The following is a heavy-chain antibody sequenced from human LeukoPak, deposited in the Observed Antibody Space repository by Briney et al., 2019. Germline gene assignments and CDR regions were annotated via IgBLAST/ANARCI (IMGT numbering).Heavy chain of an antibody. CDR2: INPSGGST. Sequence: ASVKVSCKASGYPFTSYYMHWVRQAPGQGLEWMGIINPSGGSTSYAQKFQGRVTMTRDTSTSTVYMELSSLRSEDTAVYYCARDYCTNGVCYPWTDWGQGTLVTVSS. D-gene: IGHD2-8*01. CDR1: GYPFTSYY. CDR3: ARDYCTNGVCYPWTD. V-gene: IGHV1-46*01. J-gene: IGHJ4*02.